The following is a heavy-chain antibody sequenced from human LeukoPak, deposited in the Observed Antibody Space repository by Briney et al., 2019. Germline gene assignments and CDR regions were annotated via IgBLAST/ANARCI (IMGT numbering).Heavy chain of an antibody. CDR1: GFTFSSYS. V-gene: IGHV3-30*03. D-gene: IGHD6-6*01. J-gene: IGHJ6*02. CDR2: ISYDGSNK. Sequence: PGGSLRLSCAASGFTFSSYSMNWVRQAPGKGLEWVAVISYDGSNKYYADSVKGRFTISRDNSKNTLYLQMNSLRAEDTAVYYCARAAPIAAPPLLLYYYGMDVWGQGTTVTVSS. CDR3: ARAAPIAAPPLLLYYYGMDV.